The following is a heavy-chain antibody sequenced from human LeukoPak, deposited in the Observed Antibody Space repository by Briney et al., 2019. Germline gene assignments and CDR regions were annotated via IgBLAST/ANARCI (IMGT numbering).Heavy chain of an antibody. CDR1: GGTFSSYA. CDR3: ARTLFDYGDYVVYFDY. V-gene: IGHV1-69*01. D-gene: IGHD4-17*01. Sequence: SVKVSCKASGGTFSSYAISWVRQAPGQGLEWMGGIIPIFGTANYAQKFQGRVTITADESTSTAYMGLSSLRSEDTAVYYCARTLFDYGDYVVYFDYWGQGTLVTVSS. CDR2: IIPIFGTA. J-gene: IGHJ4*02.